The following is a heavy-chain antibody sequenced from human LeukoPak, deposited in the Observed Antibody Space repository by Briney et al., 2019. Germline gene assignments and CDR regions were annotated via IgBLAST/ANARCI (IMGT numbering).Heavy chain of an antibody. J-gene: IGHJ3*02. CDR2: IYYSGST. V-gene: IGHV4-59*01. D-gene: IGHD2-21*01. CDR3: ARDPFRVIHGPGGAFDI. CDR1: GGSISSYY. Sequence: SETLSLTCTVSGGSISSYYWSWIRQPLGKGLEWIGYIYYSGSTNYNPSLKSRDTISVDTSKNQFSLKLSSVTAADTAVYYCARDPFRVIHGPGGAFDIWGQGTMVTVSS.